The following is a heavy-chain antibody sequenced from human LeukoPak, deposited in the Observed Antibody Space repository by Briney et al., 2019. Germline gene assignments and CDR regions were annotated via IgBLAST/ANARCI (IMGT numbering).Heavy chain of an antibody. J-gene: IGHJ4*02. D-gene: IGHD3-10*01. CDR3: ARGPYGSGNYLHYFDY. V-gene: IGHV1-69*13. CDR2: IIPMFGTA. Sequence: SVKVSCKASGGTSISYAINWVRQAPGQGLEWMGEIIPMFGTATYAQKFQGRVTITADESTSTAYMELSSLRSEDTAVYYCARGPYGSGNYLHYFDYWGQGTPVTVSS. CDR1: GGTSISYA.